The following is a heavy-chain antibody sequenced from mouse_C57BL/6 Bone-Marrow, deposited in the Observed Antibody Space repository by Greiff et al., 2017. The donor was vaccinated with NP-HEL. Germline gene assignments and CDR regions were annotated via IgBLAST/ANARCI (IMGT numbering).Heavy chain of an antibody. Sequence: EVKLVESGGGLVQPGGSLSLSCAASGFTFTDYYMSWVRQPPGKALEWLGFIRNKANGYTTEYSASVKGRFTISRDNSQSILYLQMNALRAEDSATYYCARYGLRFYYFDYWGQGTTLTVSS. CDR3: ARYGLRFYYFDY. V-gene: IGHV7-3*01. CDR2: IRNKANGYTT. J-gene: IGHJ2*01. CDR1: GFTFTDYY. D-gene: IGHD3-1*01.